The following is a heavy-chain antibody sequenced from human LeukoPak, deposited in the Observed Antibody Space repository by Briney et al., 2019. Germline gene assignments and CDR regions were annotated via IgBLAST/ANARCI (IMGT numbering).Heavy chain of an antibody. Sequence: SETLSLTCTVSGGSISSSSFYWGWIRQPPGKGLEWIGNIYYSGSTYYNPSLKSRVTISVDTSKNQFSLKLSSVTAADTAVYYCARHRLGFSATAPFDYWGQGTLVTVSS. J-gene: IGHJ4*02. CDR3: ARHRLGFSATAPFDY. CDR1: GGSISSSSFY. D-gene: IGHD1-26*01. CDR2: IYYSGST. V-gene: IGHV4-39*01.